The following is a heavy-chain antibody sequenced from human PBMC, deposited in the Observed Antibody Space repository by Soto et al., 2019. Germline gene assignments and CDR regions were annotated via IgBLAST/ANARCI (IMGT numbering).Heavy chain of an antibody. D-gene: IGHD3-10*01. J-gene: IGHJ3*01. CDR1: GFTFSNYW. V-gene: IGHV3-74*01. CDR3: ARGIPGHYGFDV. Sequence: EVQLVESGGGLVQAGESLRLSCEASGFTFSNYWMHWVRQVPGKGLVWVSRIKGDVSSMNYADSVKGRFTISRDNAKNTVSLQMDSLGAEDTAVYYCARGIPGHYGFDVWGQGTMVTVSS. CDR2: IKGDVSSM.